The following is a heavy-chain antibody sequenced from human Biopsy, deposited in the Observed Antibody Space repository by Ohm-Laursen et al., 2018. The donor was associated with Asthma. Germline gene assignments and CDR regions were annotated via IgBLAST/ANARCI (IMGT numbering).Heavy chain of an antibody. V-gene: IGHV3-7*01. Sequence: SLRLSCSASGFTVSRDHMFWVRQAPGRGLEWVANIKHDGSENNHVGSLKGRFTISRDNAKNSLYLQMNSLRAEDTAVYYCARTFHFWSPYHAEHYQLWGQGTLVTVSS. CDR1: GFTVSRDH. CDR2: IKHDGSEN. CDR3: ARTFHFWSPYHAEHYQL. J-gene: IGHJ1*01. D-gene: IGHD3-3*02.